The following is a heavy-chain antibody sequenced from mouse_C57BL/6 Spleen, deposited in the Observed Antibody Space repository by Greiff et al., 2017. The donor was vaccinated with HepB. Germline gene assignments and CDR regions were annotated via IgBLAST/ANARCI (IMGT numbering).Heavy chain of an antibody. J-gene: IGHJ4*01. V-gene: IGHV5-6*02. CDR3: ARHLNGDDAMDY. D-gene: IGHD4-1*01. CDR2: ISSGGSYT. Sequence: DVKLVESGGDLVKPGGSLKLSCAASGFTFSSYGMSWVRQTPDKRLEWVATISSGGSYTYYADRVKGRFTISRDNAKNTLYLQMSSLKSEDTVMYYCARHLNGDDAMDYWGQGTSVTVSS. CDR1: GFTFSSYG.